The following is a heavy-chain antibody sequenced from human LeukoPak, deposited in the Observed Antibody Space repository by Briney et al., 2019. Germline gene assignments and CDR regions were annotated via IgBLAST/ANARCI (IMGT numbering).Heavy chain of an antibody. J-gene: IGHJ3*02. V-gene: IGHV3-48*03. Sequence: GGSLRLSCAASGFTFSSYEMNWVRQAPGKGLEWVSYISSSGSTIYYADSVKGRFTISRDNAKNSLYLQMNSLRAEDTAVYYCARGLHTVPKYDFWSGYFLTEGAFDIWGQGTMVTVSS. CDR2: ISSSGSTI. D-gene: IGHD3-3*01. CDR1: GFTFSSYE. CDR3: ARGLHTVPKYDFWSGYFLTEGAFDI.